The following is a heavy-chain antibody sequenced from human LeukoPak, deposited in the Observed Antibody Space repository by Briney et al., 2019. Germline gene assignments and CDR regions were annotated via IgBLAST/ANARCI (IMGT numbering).Heavy chain of an antibody. J-gene: IGHJ4*02. CDR2: INPNSGGT. Sequence: ASVKVSCKASGYTFTGYYMHWVRQAPGQGLEWMGRINPNSGGTNYAQKFQGRVTMTRDTSISTAYKELSWLRSDDTAVFYCARGNGYSSNDYWGQGTLVTVPS. V-gene: IGHV1-2*06. D-gene: IGHD5-24*01. CDR1: GYTFTGYY. CDR3: ARGNGYSSNDY.